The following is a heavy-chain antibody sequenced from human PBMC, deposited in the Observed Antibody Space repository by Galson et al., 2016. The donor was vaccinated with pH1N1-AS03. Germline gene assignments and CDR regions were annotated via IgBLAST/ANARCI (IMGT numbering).Heavy chain of an antibody. V-gene: IGHV3-7*03. D-gene: IGHD3-16*01. CDR2: IKRDGSET. CDR3: ARGEMIGDDS. Sequence: SLRLSCAASGLEFSYFWMTWVRQAPGKGPEWVANIKRDGSETHYVDSVKGRFTISRDNAKNSLYLQMNSLRVEDTAMYYCARGEMIGDDSWGQGTLVTVSS. CDR1: GLEFSYFW. J-gene: IGHJ4*02.